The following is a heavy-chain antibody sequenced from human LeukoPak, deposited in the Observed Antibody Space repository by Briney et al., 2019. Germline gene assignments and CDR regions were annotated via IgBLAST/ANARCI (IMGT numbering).Heavy chain of an antibody. CDR3: ARRHIEYSSSSDPYYFDY. J-gene: IGHJ4*02. CDR1: GGSISSYY. D-gene: IGHD6-6*01. V-gene: IGHV4-59*01. CDR2: LYYSGST. Sequence: SETLSLTCTVSGGSISSYYWTWIRQPPGKGLEWIGSLYYSGSTNYNPSLKSRVTISVDTSKNQFSLKLSSVTAADTAVYYCARRHIEYSSSSDPYYFDYWGQGTLVTVSS.